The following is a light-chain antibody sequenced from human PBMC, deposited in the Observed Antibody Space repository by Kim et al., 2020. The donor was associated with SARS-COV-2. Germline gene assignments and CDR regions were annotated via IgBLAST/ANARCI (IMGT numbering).Light chain of an antibody. Sequence: GQTISLSCSGSSSNIAKNSVSWYRQFPGTAPTLLIYDTSKRPSGVPDRFSGSKSGTSATLDITGLQTGDEADYYCGSWDSTLSAGIFGGGTQLTVL. CDR3: GSWDSTLSAGI. CDR2: DTS. V-gene: IGLV1-51*01. J-gene: IGLJ2*01. CDR1: SSNIAKNS.